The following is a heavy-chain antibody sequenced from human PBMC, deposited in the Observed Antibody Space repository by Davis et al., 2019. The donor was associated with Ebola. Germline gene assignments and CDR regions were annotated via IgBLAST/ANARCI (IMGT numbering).Heavy chain of an antibody. CDR1: GGSVRSRDNYY. J-gene: IGHJ5*02. V-gene: IGHV4-61*01. CDR2: IYYSGST. Sequence: SETLSLTCIVSGGSVRSRDNYYWSWIRQSPGKGPEWIGLIYYSGSTKYNPSLKSRVTISLDTFKNQFSLNLNSVTAADTAVYYCARQFDPWGQGILVTVSS. CDR3: ARQFDP.